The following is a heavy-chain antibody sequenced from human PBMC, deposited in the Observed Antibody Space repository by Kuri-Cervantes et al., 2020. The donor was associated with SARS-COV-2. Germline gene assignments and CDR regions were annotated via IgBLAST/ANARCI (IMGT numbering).Heavy chain of an antibody. CDR3: ARAAYFYDSNYYYSIDY. Sequence: GESLKISCVASGFTLSTYGIHWVRQAPGKGLEWVTFISYEGGYKWYADSVKSRFTVSKDNSKSTLDLQMNSLRPEDTAVYYCARAAYFYDSNYYYSIDYWGQGALVTVSS. V-gene: IGHV3-30*03. CDR1: GFTLSTYG. D-gene: IGHD3-22*01. J-gene: IGHJ4*02. CDR2: ISYEGGYK.